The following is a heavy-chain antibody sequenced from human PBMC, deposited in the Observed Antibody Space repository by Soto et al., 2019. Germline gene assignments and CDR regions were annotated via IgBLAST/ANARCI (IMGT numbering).Heavy chain of an antibody. J-gene: IGHJ4*02. CDR3: ARSTRTVTTFDY. D-gene: IGHD4-17*01. V-gene: IGHV4-30-2*01. CDR1: GASISSGGYS. Sequence: SETLSLTCAVSGASISSGGYSWSWIRQPPGKGLEWIGYIYHSGSTYYNPSLKSRVTISVDRSKNQFSLKLSSVTAADTAVYYCARSTRTVTTFDYWGQGTLVTVSS. CDR2: IYHSGST.